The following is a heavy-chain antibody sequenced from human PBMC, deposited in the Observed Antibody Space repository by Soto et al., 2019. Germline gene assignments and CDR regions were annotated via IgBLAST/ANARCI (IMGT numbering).Heavy chain of an antibody. CDR1: GFTFSSNW. CDR2: INEDGSRI. CDR3: ARGMVRGIDY. Sequence: EVHLVESGGGLVQPGGSLRLSCVASGFTFSSNWMHWVRQVPGRGLVWVSRINEDGSRINYADSVEGRFTVSRDNAKNTLYLQMNSLRAEDTAVYYCARGMVRGIDYWGQGTLVTVSS. V-gene: IGHV3-74*01. D-gene: IGHD3-10*01. J-gene: IGHJ4*02.